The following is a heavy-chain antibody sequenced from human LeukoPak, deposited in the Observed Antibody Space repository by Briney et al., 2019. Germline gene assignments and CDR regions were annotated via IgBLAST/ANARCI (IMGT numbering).Heavy chain of an antibody. CDR2: IYSGGST. D-gene: IGHD6-19*01. CDR3: ARAWSGWNYFDY. J-gene: IGHJ4*02. V-gene: IGHV3-53*01. Sequence: PGGSLRLSCAASGFTVSSNYMSWVRQAPGKGLEWVSVIYSGGSTYYADSVKGRFTISRDNSKNTLYLQMNSLRAEDTAVYYCARAWSGWNYFDYWSQGTLVTVSS. CDR1: GFTVSSNY.